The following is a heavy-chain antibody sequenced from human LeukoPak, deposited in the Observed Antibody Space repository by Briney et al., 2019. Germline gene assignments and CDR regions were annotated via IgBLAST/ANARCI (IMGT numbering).Heavy chain of an antibody. J-gene: IGHJ4*02. CDR3: ARDSNYYGSGSYYDY. CDR1: GFTFDDYG. D-gene: IGHD3-10*01. CDR2: INWNGGST. Sequence: GGSLRLSCAASGFTFDDYGMSWVRQAPGKGLEWVSGINWNGGSTGYADSVKGRFTISRDNAKNSLYLQMNSLRAEDTALYYCARDSNYYGSGSYYDYWGQGTLVTVSS. V-gene: IGHV3-20*04.